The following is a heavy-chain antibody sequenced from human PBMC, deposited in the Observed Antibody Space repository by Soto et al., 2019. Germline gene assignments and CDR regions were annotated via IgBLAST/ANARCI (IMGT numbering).Heavy chain of an antibody. CDR1: GFTFSSYG. V-gene: IGHV3-30*18. CDR3: AKDSRIVVVTAPYDY. CDR2: ISYDGSNK. J-gene: IGHJ4*02. Sequence: QVQLVESGGGVVQPGRSLRLSCAASGFTFSSYGMHWVRQAPGKGLEWVAVISYDGSNKYYADSVKGRFTISRDNSKNTVYLQMTSLRAEGTAVYYCAKDSRIVVVTAPYDYWGQGTLVTVSS. D-gene: IGHD2-21*02.